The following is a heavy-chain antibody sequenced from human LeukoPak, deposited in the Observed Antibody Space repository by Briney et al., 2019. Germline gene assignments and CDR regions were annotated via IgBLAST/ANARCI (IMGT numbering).Heavy chain of an antibody. CDR3: AREMATTRWFDY. CDR1: GGSISSSSYY. Sequence: PSETLSLTCTVSGGSISSSSYYWGWIRQPPGKGLEWIGSIYYSGSTYHNPSLKSRVTISVDTSKNQFSLKLSSVTAADTAVYYCAREMATTRWFDYWGQGTLVTVSS. V-gene: IGHV4-39*07. J-gene: IGHJ4*02. D-gene: IGHD5-24*01. CDR2: IYYSGST.